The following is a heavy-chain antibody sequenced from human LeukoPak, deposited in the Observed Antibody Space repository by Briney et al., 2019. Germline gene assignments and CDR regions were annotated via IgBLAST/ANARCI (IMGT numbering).Heavy chain of an antibody. Sequence: GGSLRLSCAASGFTFSSYGMHWVRQAPGKGLEWVAAIWYDGSNKYYAGSVKGRFTISRDNSKNTLYLQMNSLRAEDTAVYYCAKDITYYYDSSGYYYAHNWGQGTLVTVSS. CDR1: GFTFSSYG. V-gene: IGHV3-33*06. J-gene: IGHJ4*02. CDR2: IWYDGSNK. CDR3: AKDITYYYDSSGYYYAHN. D-gene: IGHD3-22*01.